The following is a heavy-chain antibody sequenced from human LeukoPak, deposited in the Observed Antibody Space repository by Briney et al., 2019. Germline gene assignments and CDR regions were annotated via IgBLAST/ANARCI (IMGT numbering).Heavy chain of an antibody. CDR3: ARDFAAAGYFDY. D-gene: IGHD6-13*01. Sequence: GGSLRLSCAASGFTFSSYGMHWVRQAPGKGLEWVSVIYSGGSTYYADSVKGRFTISRDNSKNTLYLQMNSLRAEDTAVYYCARDFAAAGYFDYWGQGTLVTVSS. CDR1: GFTFSSYG. V-gene: IGHV3-53*01. J-gene: IGHJ4*02. CDR2: IYSGGST.